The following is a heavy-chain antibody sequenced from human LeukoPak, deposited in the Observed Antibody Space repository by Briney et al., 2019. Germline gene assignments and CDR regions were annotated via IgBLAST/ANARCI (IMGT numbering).Heavy chain of an antibody. J-gene: IGHJ6*03. CDR3: ARVFDGVVDYYMDV. CDR2: INPNSGGT. V-gene: IGHV1-2*02. D-gene: IGHD3-16*01. CDR1: GYTFTGYY. Sequence: ASVKVSCKASGYTFTGYYMHWVRQAPGQGLEWMGWINPNSGGTNYAQKFQGRVTMTRDTSISTAYMELSRLRSDDTAVYYCARVFDGVVDYYMDVWGKGTTVTVSS.